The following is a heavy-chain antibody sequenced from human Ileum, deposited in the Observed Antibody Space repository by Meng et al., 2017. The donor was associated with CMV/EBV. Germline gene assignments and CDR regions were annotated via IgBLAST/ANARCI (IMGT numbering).Heavy chain of an antibody. CDR2: IYSSGST. V-gene: IGHV4-4*07. J-gene: IGHJ4*02. D-gene: IGHD6-19*01. CDR3: AREESVGIAVTGTFDY. Sequence: ARLAESGHGLVNPSETLSLPWTVSGDSISSNFWSWIRQPAGKGLEWIGRIYSSGSTFYNPSLNSRVTMSVDTSKNQFSLSLASVTAADTAIYFCAREESVGIAVTGTFDYWGQGILVTVSS. CDR1: GDSISSNF.